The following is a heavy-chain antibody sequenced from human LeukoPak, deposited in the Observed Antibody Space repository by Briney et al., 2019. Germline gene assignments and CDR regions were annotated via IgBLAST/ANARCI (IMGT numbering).Heavy chain of an antibody. D-gene: IGHD2-15*01. V-gene: IGHV4-30-2*01. J-gene: IGHJ4*02. Sequence: SQTLSLTCAVSGGSISSGGYSWSWIRQPPGKGLEWIGYIYHSGSTYYNPSLKSRVTISVDRSKNQFSLKLSSVTAADTAVYYCARGLRYCSGGSCGEFDYWGQGTLVTVSS. CDR2: IYHSGST. CDR3: ARGLRYCSGGSCGEFDY. CDR1: GGSISSGGYS.